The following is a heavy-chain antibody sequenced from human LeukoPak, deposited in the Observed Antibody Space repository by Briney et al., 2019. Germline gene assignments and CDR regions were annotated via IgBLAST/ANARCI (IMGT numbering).Heavy chain of an antibody. CDR2: ISGDGGST. CDR1: GFTFDDYA. V-gene: IGHV3-43*02. CDR3: ARAHPGLSSKDY. J-gene: IGHJ4*02. Sequence: GGSLRLSCAASGFTFDDYAMHWVRQAPGKGLEWVSLISGDGGSTYSADSVKGRFTISRDNSKNSLYLQMNSLRAEDTAVYYCARAHPGLSSKDYWGQGTLVTVSS. D-gene: IGHD2-2*01.